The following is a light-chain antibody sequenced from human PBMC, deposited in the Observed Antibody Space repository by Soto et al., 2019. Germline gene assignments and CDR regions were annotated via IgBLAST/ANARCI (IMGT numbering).Light chain of an antibody. CDR1: SSNIGGNS. J-gene: IGLJ1*01. Sequence: QTVVTQPPSVSAAPGQKVTISCSGSSSNIGGNSVSWYQQLPGTAPKLLIYDDNKRPSGIPDRFSGSKSGTSATLGITGFQTGDEAAYYCGSWDSSQRAYVFGTGTKVTVL. CDR2: DDN. V-gene: IGLV1-51*01. CDR3: GSWDSSQRAYV.